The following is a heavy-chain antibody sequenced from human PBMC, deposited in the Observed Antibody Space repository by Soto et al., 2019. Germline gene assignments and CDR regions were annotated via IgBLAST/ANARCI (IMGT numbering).Heavy chain of an antibody. CDR1: GGSFSAYY. CDR3: ATTDRAIFYGMDV. CDR2: IDHSGST. Sequence: KTSETLSLPCAVYGGSFSAYYWSWIRQPPGKGLEWIGEIDHSGSTNYNPPLESRFTVSVDTSKNHFSLKVSSVTDADTAVYHCATTDRAIFYGMDVWGKETTVTVSS. V-gene: IGHV4-34*01. D-gene: IGHD3-22*01. J-gene: IGHJ6*04.